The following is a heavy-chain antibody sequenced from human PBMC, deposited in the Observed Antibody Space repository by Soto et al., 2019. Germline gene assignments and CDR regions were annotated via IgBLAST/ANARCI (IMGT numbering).Heavy chain of an antibody. J-gene: IGHJ4*02. CDR1: GFTLSSYN. CDR2: ISDSSSTI. V-gene: IGHV3-48*02. CDR3: ARVSGWYLPFDY. D-gene: IGHD6-19*01. Sequence: GGSLRLSCAASGFTLSSYNMNWVRQAPGKGLEWVSHISDSSSTIYYADSVKGRFTISRDNAKNSLYLQMNSLRDEDTAVYYCARVSGWYLPFDYWGQGTLVTVSS.